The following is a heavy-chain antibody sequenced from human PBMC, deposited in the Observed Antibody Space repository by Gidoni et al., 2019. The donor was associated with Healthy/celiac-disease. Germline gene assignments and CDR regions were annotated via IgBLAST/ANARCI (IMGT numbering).Heavy chain of an antibody. CDR3: AVGFTGYYYYYGMDV. CDR2: ISGRGGST. Sequence: EVQLLEPGGGLVQPGGSLRLPCAASGFTFSSYAMSWVRQAPGKGLEWVSAISGRGGSTYYADSVKGRFTISRDNSKNTLYLKMNSLRAEDTAVYYCAVGFTGYYYYYGMDVWGQGTTVTVSS. V-gene: IGHV3-23*01. D-gene: IGHD1-1*01. J-gene: IGHJ6*02. CDR1: GFTFSSYA.